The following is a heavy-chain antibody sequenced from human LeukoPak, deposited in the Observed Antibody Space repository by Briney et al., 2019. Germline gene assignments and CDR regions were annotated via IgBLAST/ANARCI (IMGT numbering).Heavy chain of an antibody. J-gene: IGHJ4*02. CDR2: IKQDGSEK. V-gene: IGHV3-7*01. CDR3: ARDYGDYETVGDDY. Sequence: GGSLRLSCAASGFTFSSYWMSWVRQAPGKGLEWVANIKQDGSEKYYVDSVKGRFTISRDNAKNSLYLQMNSLRAEDTAVYYCARDYGDYETVGDDYWGQGTLVTVSS. D-gene: IGHD4-17*01. CDR1: GFTFSSYW.